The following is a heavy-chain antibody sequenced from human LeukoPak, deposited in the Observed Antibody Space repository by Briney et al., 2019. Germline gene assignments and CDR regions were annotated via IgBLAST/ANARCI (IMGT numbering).Heavy chain of an antibody. Sequence: PSETLSLTCTVSGDSIGSGTHYWGWIRQPPGKGLEWIGSIYYSGSTYYTPSLKSRVTISVDTSKNQFSLKVTSVTAADTAIYYCARHLALGPYDHWGQGTLVTVSS. V-gene: IGHV4-39*01. CDR3: ARHLALGPYDH. CDR2: IYYSGST. CDR1: GDSIGSGTHY. D-gene: IGHD7-27*01. J-gene: IGHJ4*02.